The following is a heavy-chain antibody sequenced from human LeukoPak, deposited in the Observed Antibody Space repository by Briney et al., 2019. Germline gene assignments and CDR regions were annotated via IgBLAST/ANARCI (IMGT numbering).Heavy chain of an antibody. CDR1: GYTSTGYY. D-gene: IGHD3-22*01. CDR2: INPNSGGT. Sequence: ASVKVSCKASGYTSTGYYMHWVRQAPGQGPEWMGWINPNSGGTNYAQKFQGRVTMTRDTSISTAYMELSRLRSDDTAVYYCAGSTYYYDSTGTPWSQGTLVTVSS. CDR3: AGSTYYYDSTGTP. J-gene: IGHJ5*02. V-gene: IGHV1-2*02.